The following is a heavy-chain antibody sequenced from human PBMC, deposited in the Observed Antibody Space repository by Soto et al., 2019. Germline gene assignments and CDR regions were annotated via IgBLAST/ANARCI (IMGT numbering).Heavy chain of an antibody. CDR1: GGTFSSYT. J-gene: IGHJ4*02. CDR2: IIPILGIS. Sequence: QVQLVQSGAEVKKPGSSVKFSCKASGGTFSSYTISWVRQAPGQGLEWMGRIIPILGISNYAQKFQGRVTITADKSTSTAYMDLSSLRSEDTAVYYCALAYCGGECYTAFEWDGYCDYWGPGTLVTVSS. D-gene: IGHD2-21*01. CDR3: ALAYCGGECYTAFEWDGYCDY. V-gene: IGHV1-69*02.